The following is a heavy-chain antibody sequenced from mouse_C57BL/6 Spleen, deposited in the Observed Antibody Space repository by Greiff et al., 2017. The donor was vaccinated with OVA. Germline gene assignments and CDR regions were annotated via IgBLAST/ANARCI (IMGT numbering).Heavy chain of an antibody. V-gene: IGHV1-64*01. J-gene: IGHJ2*01. CDR1: GYTFTSYW. CDR3: ARNYGSSPYYFDC. CDR2: IHPNSGST. D-gene: IGHD1-1*01. Sequence: VQLQQPGAELVKPGASVKLSCKASGYTFTSYWMHWVKQRPGQGLEWIGMIHPNSGSTNYNEKFKSKATLTVDKSYSTAYMQLSSLKSEDSAVYCCARNYGSSPYYFDCWGQGTTLTVSS.